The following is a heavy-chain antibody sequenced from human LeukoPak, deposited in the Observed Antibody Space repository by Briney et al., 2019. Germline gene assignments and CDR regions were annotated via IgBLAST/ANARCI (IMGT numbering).Heavy chain of an antibody. CDR3: ARGGKSGYFPDY. CDR2: ISSSSSYI. D-gene: IGHD2-15*01. Sequence: GGSLRLSCAASGFTFSRYNMNWVRQAPGKGLEWVSSISSSSSYIYYADSVKGRFTISRDKAKNSLYLQMNSLRAEDTAVYYCARGGKSGYFPDYWGQGTLVTVSS. J-gene: IGHJ4*02. V-gene: IGHV3-21*01. CDR1: GFTFSRYN.